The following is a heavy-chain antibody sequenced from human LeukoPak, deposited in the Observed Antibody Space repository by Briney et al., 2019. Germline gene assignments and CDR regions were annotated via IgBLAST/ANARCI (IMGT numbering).Heavy chain of an antibody. D-gene: IGHD3-10*01. CDR3: AKQTTGHSGSGVDY. V-gene: IGHV3-23*01. Sequence: GAFLRLSCAAPRFTFSSDAMSWVRQAAGKGLEGVSGISDSGDRAHYADSVKGRFTISRDNSKNTLYLQMNSLRAEDTAVYFCAKQTTGHSGSGVDYWGQGTLVTVSS. CDR1: RFTFSSDA. J-gene: IGHJ4*02. CDR2: ISDSGDRA.